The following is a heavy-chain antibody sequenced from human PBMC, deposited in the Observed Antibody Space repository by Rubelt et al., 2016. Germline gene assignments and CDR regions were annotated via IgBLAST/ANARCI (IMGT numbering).Heavy chain of an antibody. CDR3: ARVSRQPVKAYSSGYTDF. CDR2: IYHSGSN. V-gene: IGHV4-4*02. D-gene: IGHD6-19*01. CDR1: SGSINSNNW. Sequence: QVQLQESGPGLVKPSGTLSLNCAVSSGSINSNNWWSWVRQSPEKGLEWIGEIYHSGSNNYSPYLKSRVTISLDKSKNQFSLKMTSVTAADTAVDYCARVSRQPVKAYSSGYTDFWGQGTLVTVSS. J-gene: IGHJ4*02.